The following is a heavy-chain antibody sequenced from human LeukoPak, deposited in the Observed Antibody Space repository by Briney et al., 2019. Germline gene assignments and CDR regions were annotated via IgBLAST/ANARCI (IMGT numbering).Heavy chain of an antibody. V-gene: IGHV3-30-3*01. J-gene: IGHJ4*02. D-gene: IGHD1-7*01. CDR3: ARRPSRLGTIDY. CDR2: ISYDGSNK. CDR1: GFTFSSYA. Sequence: GRSLRLSCAASGFTFSSYAMHWVRQAPGKGLEWVAVISYDGSNKYYADSVKGRFTISRDNSRNTLYLQMTSLTPEDTAVYYCARRPSRLGTIDYWGQGALVIVSS.